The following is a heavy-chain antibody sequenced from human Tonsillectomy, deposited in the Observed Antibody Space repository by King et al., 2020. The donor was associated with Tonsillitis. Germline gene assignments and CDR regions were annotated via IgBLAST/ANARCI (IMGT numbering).Heavy chain of an antibody. V-gene: IGHV3-64D*06. D-gene: IGHD2-15*01. J-gene: IGHJ4*02. Sequence: QLVQSGGGLVQPGGSLRLSCSASGFTFSSYAMHWVRQAPGKGLEYVSAISSNGGSTYYADSVKGRFTISRDNSKNTLYLQMSSLRAEDTAVYYCVRGYWSGGSCLDYWGQGTLVTVSS. CDR1: GFTFSSYA. CDR2: ISSNGGST. CDR3: VRGYWSGGSCLDY.